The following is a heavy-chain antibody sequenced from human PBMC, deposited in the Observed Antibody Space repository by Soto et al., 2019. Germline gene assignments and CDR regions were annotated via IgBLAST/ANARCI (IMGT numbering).Heavy chain of an antibody. CDR2: ISSSGSTI. CDR1: GFTFSSYE. J-gene: IGHJ4*02. Sequence: ESGGGLVQPGGSLRLSCAASGFTFSSYEMNWVRQAPGKGLEWVSYISSSGSTIYYADSVKGRFTISRDNAKNSLYLQMNSLRAEDTAVYYCASRPEDGYNYVGIDYWGQGTLVTVSS. D-gene: IGHD5-12*01. CDR3: ASRPEDGYNYVGIDY. V-gene: IGHV3-48*03.